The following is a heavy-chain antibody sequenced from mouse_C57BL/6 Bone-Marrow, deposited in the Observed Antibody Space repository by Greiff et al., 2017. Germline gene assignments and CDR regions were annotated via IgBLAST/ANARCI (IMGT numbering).Heavy chain of an antibody. CDR2: IDPNSGGT. Sequence: QVQLQQPGAELVKPGASVKLSCKASGYTFTSYWMHWVKQRPGRGLAWIGRIDPNSGGTKYNEKFKSKANLTGDKPSSTAYMQLSSLTSEDSAVCDCARVAVYYDGSGRGWYFDVWGTGTTVTVSS. CDR1: GYTFTSYW. V-gene: IGHV1-72*01. CDR3: ARVAVYYDGSGRGWYFDV. J-gene: IGHJ1*03. D-gene: IGHD1-1*01.